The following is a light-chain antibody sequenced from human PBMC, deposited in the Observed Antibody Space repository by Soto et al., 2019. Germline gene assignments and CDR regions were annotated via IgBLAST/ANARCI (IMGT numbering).Light chain of an antibody. V-gene: IGLV1-40*01. Sequence: QSVLTQPPSVSGAPGQRVTISCTGRSSNIGAGYDVHWYQQLPGTAPKLLIYVNNNRPSGVPDRFSGPKSGTSASLAITGLQAEDEADYYCQSYDSSLSAVVFGGGTKLTVL. CDR2: VNN. CDR3: QSYDSSLSAVV. J-gene: IGLJ2*01. CDR1: SSNIGAGYD.